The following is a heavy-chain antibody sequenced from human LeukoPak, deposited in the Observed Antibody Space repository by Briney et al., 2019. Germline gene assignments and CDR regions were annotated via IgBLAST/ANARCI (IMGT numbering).Heavy chain of an antibody. V-gene: IGHV3-7*01. D-gene: IGHD2-21*01. CDR2: IKQDGSEK. CDR3: ICGGSYYFDY. J-gene: IGHJ4*02. CDR1: GFTFSSYT. Sequence: GGSLRLSCAASGFTFSSYTMNWVRQAPGKGLEWVANIKQDGSEKYYVDSVKGRFTISRDNAKNSLYLQMNSLRAEDTAVYYCICGGSYYFDYWGQGTLVTVSS.